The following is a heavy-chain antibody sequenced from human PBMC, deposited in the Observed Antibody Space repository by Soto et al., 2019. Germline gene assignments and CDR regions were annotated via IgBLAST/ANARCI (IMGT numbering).Heavy chain of an antibody. D-gene: IGHD3-3*01. V-gene: IGHV1-69*12. J-gene: IGHJ5*02. CDR1: GGTFSSYA. CDR3: ARDGGPRSSYYPSWFAP. CDR2: SIPIFGTA. Sequence: QVQLVQSGAEVKKPGSSVKVSCKASGGTFSSYAISWVRQAPGQGLEWMGESIPIFGTANYAQKLQGRVKITADESTRTAYMELSSLRSEDTAVYYCARDGGPRSSYYPSWFAPWGQGTLVSVSS.